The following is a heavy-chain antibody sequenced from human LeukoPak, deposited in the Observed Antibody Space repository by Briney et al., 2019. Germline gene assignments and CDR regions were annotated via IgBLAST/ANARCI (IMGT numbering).Heavy chain of an antibody. CDR2: TYYRSTCYN. CDR1: GDSVSRNSVT. V-gene: IGHV6-1*01. J-gene: IGHJ5*02. CDR3: ARRLTRYDCFDP. D-gene: IGHD1-1*01. Sequence: SQTLSLTCALSGDSVSRNSVTWNRIRQSPSGGLEWLGRTYYRSTCYNDYAVSASSRITVNPHTSKNQFSLHLNSVTPEDTAVYYCARRLTRYDCFDPWGQGTLVTVSS.